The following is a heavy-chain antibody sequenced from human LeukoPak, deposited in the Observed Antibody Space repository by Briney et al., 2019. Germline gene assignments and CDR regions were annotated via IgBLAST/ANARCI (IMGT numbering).Heavy chain of an antibody. D-gene: IGHD3-3*01. CDR3: ARGRGTIFGVVTSNWFDP. CDR1: GGSFSGYY. Sequence: PSETLSLTCAVYGGSFSGYYWSWICQPPGKGLEWIGEINHSGSTNYNPSLKSRVTISVDTSKNQFSLKLSSVTAADTAVYYCARGRGTIFGVVTSNWFDPWGQGTLVTVSS. V-gene: IGHV4-34*01. J-gene: IGHJ5*02. CDR2: INHSGST.